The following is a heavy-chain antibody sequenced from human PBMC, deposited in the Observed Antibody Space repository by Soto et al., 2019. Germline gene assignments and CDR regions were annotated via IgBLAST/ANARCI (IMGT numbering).Heavy chain of an antibody. CDR2: ISVNNGNT. J-gene: IGHJ2*01. D-gene: IGHD5-18*01. CDR1: DYTFTSYG. CDR3: ARAFSYGSYWYFDL. Sequence: QVQLVQSGAEVKKPGGSVKVSCKASDYTFTSYGITWVRQAPGQGLEWMGWISVNNGNTNYAQKFQGRVTMTTDTSTNTAYMELWTLRSDDTAAYYCARAFSYGSYWYFDLWGRGTLVTVSS. V-gene: IGHV1-18*01.